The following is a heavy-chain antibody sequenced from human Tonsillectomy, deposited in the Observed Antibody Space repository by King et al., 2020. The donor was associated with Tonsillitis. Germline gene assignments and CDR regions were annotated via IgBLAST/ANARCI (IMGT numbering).Heavy chain of an antibody. J-gene: IGHJ4*02. CDR3: VRDGRGFYWNYLDS. D-gene: IGHD3-9*01. Sequence: VQLVESRGGLVQPGRSLRLSCTTSGFTFGDVGMSWVRQAPGKGLEWVGFIRSKGYGGTTDYATSVKGRFTITRDDSSSIMYLQMNSLRTEDTAVYSCVRDGRGFYWNYLDSWGQGTLVTVSS. CDR2: IRSKGYGGTT. CDR1: GFTFGDVG. V-gene: IGHV3-49*04.